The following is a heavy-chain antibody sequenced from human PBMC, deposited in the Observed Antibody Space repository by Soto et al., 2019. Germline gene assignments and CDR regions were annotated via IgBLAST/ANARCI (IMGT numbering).Heavy chain of an antibody. CDR1: GYTFTGYY. D-gene: IGHD3-3*01. CDR2: INPNSGGT. CDR3: ARDKYYDFWSGYYTGDYYFDY. Sequence: ASVKVSCKASGYTFTGYYMHWVRQAPGQGLEWMGWINPNSGGTNYAQKFQGWVTMTRDTSISTAYMVLSRLRSDDTAVYYCARDKYYDFWSGYYTGDYYFDYWGQGTLVTVSS. J-gene: IGHJ4*02. V-gene: IGHV1-2*04.